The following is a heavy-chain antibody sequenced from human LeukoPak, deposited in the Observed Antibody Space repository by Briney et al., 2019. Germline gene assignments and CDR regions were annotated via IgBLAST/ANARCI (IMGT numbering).Heavy chain of an antibody. CDR2: ISSSSSYI. Sequence: GGSLRLPCAASGFTFSSYSMNWVRQAPGKGLEWVSSISSSSSYIYYADSVKGRFTISRDNAENSLYLQMNSLRAEDTAVYYCAGDPTDSSSWSVYYYYGMDVWGQGTTVTVSS. V-gene: IGHV3-21*01. J-gene: IGHJ6*02. CDR3: AGDPTDSSSWSVYYYYGMDV. D-gene: IGHD6-13*01. CDR1: GFTFSSYS.